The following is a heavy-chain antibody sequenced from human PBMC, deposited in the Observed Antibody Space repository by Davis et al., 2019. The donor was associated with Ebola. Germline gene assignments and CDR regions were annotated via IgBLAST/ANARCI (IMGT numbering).Heavy chain of an antibody. V-gene: IGHV3-7*01. CDR2: IKQDGSEK. Sequence: GESLKISCAASGFTFSSHWMSWVRQAPGKGLEWVANIKQDGSEKYYVDSVKGRFTISRDNAKNSLYLQMNSLRAEDTAVYYCARGGVVPVYGMDVWGQGTTVTVSS. J-gene: IGHJ6*02. D-gene: IGHD2-2*01. CDR1: GFTFSSHW. CDR3: ARGGVVPVYGMDV.